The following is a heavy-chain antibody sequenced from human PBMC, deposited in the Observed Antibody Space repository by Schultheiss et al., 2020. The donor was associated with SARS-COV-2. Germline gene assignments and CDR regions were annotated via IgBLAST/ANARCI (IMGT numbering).Heavy chain of an antibody. CDR1: GGSISGYY. V-gene: IGHV4-59*08. CDR2: IYYSGST. D-gene: IGHD2-2*02. CDR3: ARGHCSSTSCYTRSSYYYYMDV. J-gene: IGHJ6*03. Sequence: SETLSLTCTVSGGSISGYYWSWIRQPPGKGLEWIGYIYYSGSTNYNPSLKSRVTISVDTSKNQFSLKLSSVTAADTAVYYCARGHCSSTSCYTRSSYYYYMDVWGKGTTVTVSS.